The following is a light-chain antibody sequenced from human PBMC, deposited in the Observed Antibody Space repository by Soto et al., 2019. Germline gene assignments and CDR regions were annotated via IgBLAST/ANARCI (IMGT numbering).Light chain of an antibody. J-gene: IGKJ5*01. Sequence: DIHMTQSPSSLSASLLYRVTITCQASQDINNYVNWYQQKPGKAPKLLIFDASTLKTGVPSRFSGSGSGTDFSFTISSLQPEDIATYYCQQSNDLVSFGQGTRLEI. CDR1: QDINNY. V-gene: IGKV1-33*01. CDR3: QQSNDLVS. CDR2: DAS.